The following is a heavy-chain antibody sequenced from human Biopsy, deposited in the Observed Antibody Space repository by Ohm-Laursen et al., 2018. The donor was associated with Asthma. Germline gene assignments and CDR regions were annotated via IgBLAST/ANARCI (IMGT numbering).Heavy chain of an antibody. CDR1: GFTVSRDH. Sequence: SLRLSCPASGFTVSRDHMFWVRQAPGKGLEWVSVIYSGGTSHTADSVRGRFTISRDFSKNTLHLQMHSLRVEDTAVYYCARGDSSGWSHYYFDYWGQGTLVTVSS. J-gene: IGHJ4*02. V-gene: IGHV3-53*01. CDR3: ARGDSSGWSHYYFDY. CDR2: IYSGGTS. D-gene: IGHD6-19*01.